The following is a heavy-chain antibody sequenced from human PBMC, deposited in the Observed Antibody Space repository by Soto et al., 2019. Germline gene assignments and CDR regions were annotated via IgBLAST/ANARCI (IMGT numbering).Heavy chain of an antibody. CDR3: ARDRGYRGYGDY. CDR2: ISAYNGNT. V-gene: IGHV1-18*01. D-gene: IGHD5-12*01. Sequence: VQLVQSGAEVKKPGASVKVSCKASVYTFTSYGSSWVRQAPGQGLEWMGWISAYNGNTNYAQKLQGRVTMTTDTSTSTVYMELRSLRSDDTAVYYCARDRGYRGYGDYWGQGTLVTVSS. J-gene: IGHJ4*02. CDR1: VYTFTSYG.